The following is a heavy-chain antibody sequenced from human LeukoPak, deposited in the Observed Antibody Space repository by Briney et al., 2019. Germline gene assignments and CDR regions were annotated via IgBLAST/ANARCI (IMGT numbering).Heavy chain of an antibody. Sequence: GGSLRLSCAASGFTFSSYWMHWVRQAPGKGLVWVSRINSDGSSTSYADSVKGRFTISRDNAKNTLYLQMNSLRAEDTAVYYCAREGFLVVDAFDIWGQGTMVTVSS. V-gene: IGHV3-74*01. CDR1: GFTFSSYW. J-gene: IGHJ3*02. CDR3: AREGFLVVDAFDI. D-gene: IGHD2-15*01. CDR2: INSDGSST.